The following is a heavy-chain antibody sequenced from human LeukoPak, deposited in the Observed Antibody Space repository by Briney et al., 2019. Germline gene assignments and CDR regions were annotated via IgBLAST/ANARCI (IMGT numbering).Heavy chain of an antibody. J-gene: IGHJ6*02. CDR2: IYSGGST. CDR3: ARGAGSQYYYYYYGMDV. V-gene: IGHV3-66*01. Sequence: GGSLRLSCAASGFTVSSNYMSWVRQAPGKGLEWVSVIYSGGSTYYADSVKGRFTISRDNSKNTLYLQTNSLRADDTAVYYCARGAGSQYYYYYYGMDVWGQGTTVTVSS. D-gene: IGHD3-10*01. CDR1: GFTVSSNY.